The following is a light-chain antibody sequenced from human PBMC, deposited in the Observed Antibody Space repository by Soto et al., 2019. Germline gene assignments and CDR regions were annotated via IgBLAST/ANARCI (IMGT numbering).Light chain of an antibody. J-gene: IGLJ2*01. V-gene: IGLV2-14*01. CDR2: EVS. CDR3: SASTISSTLV. CDR1: SSDVGGYNY. Sequence: QSALTQPASVSGSPGQSITISCTGTSSDVGGYNYVSWYQQHPGIAPKLMISEVSNRPSGVSNRFSGSKSGNTASLTISGLQAEDEADYYCSASTISSTLVFGGGTKVTVL.